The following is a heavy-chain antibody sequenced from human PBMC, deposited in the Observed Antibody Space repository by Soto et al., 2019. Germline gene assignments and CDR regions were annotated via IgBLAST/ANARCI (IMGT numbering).Heavy chain of an antibody. CDR1: GGSFSGYY. Sequence: KTSETLSLTCAVYGGSFSGYYWSWIRQPPGKGLEWIGEINHSGSTNYNPSLKSRVTISVDTSKNQFSLKLSSVTAADTAVYYCARGHQAAPRGFGYYGMDVWGQGTTVTVSS. CDR3: ARGHQAAPRGFGYYGMDV. D-gene: IGHD6-6*01. V-gene: IGHV4-34*01. J-gene: IGHJ6*02. CDR2: INHSGST.